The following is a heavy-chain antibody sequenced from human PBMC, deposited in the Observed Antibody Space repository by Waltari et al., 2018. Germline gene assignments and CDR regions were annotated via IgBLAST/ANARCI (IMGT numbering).Heavy chain of an antibody. D-gene: IGHD6-25*01. CDR1: GFTFSSYG. CDR2: ISHDGSNK. Sequence: QVQLVESGGGVVQPGRSLRLSCAASGFTFSSYGMHWVRQAPGKGLEWVAVISHDGSNKYYADSVKGRFTISRDNSKNTLYLQMNSLRAEDTAVYYCAKGRYSGAFYGMDVWGQGTTVTVSS. CDR3: AKGRYSGAFYGMDV. V-gene: IGHV3-30*18. J-gene: IGHJ6*02.